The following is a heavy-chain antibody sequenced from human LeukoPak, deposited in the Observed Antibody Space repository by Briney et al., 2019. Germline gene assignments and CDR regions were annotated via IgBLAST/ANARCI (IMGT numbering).Heavy chain of an antibody. Sequence: PGGSLRLSCAASGFTFSSYGMHWVRQAPGKGLEWVAVIWYDGSNKYYADSVKGRFTISRDNSENTLYLQMNSLRAGDTAVYYCARDETPRYYYDTSGLSFFDYWGQGTLVTVSS. CDR3: ARDETPRYYYDTSGLSFFDY. CDR2: IWYDGSNK. V-gene: IGHV3-30*19. CDR1: GFTFSSYG. D-gene: IGHD3-22*01. J-gene: IGHJ4*02.